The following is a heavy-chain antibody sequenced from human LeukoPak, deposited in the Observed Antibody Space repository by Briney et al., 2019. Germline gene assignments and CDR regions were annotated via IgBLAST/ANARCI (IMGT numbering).Heavy chain of an antibody. Sequence: PSETLSLTCSVSGVSVSTYYWSWIRQPAGKGLEWIGRVYISGRTNYNPSLASRVTVSLDTSKNQFSLTLRSVTAADTAVYYCAKGPYTNYFDSWGRGTLVTVSS. D-gene: IGHD4-11*01. CDR1: GVSVSTYY. CDR2: VYISGRT. CDR3: AKGPYTNYFDS. V-gene: IGHV4-4*07. J-gene: IGHJ4*02.